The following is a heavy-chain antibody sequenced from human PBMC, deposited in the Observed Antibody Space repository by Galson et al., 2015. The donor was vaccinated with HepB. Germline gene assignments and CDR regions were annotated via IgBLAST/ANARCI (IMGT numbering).Heavy chain of an antibody. J-gene: IGHJ4*02. CDR3: ARATRPVAPTEFDY. CDR2: IWYDGSNK. CDR1: GFTFSSYG. Sequence: LRLSCAASGFTFSSYGMHWVRQAPGKGLEWVAVIWYDGSNKYYADSVKGRFTISRDNSKNTLYLQMNSLRAEDTAVYYCARATRPVAPTEFDYWGQGTLVTVSS. D-gene: IGHD1-14*01. V-gene: IGHV3-33*01.